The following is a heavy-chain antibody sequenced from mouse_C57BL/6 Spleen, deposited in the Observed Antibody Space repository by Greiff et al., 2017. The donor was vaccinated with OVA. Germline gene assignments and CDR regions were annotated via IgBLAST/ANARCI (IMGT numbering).Heavy chain of an antibody. CDR1: GYTFTSYW. Sequence: QVQLQQPGAELVKPGASVKMSCKASGYTFTSYWITWVKQRPGQGLEWIGDIYPGSGSTTYNEKFKSKATLTVDTSSSTAYMQLSSLTSEDSAVYYCAIDSSGWASFAYWGQGTLVTVSA. CDR3: AIDSSGWASFAY. D-gene: IGHD3-2*02. CDR2: IYPGSGST. J-gene: IGHJ3*01. V-gene: IGHV1-55*01.